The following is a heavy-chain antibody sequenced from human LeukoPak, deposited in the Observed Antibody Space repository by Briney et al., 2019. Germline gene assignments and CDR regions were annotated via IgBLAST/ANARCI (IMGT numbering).Heavy chain of an antibody. CDR2: IYYSGST. Sequence: PSETLSLTCTVSGGSISSGGYYWSWIRQHPGKGLEWIGYIYYSGSTYYNPSFKSRVTISVDTSKNQFSLKLSSVTAADTAVYYCAREVSSSSSYYYYMDVWGKGTTVTVSS. CDR1: GGSISSGGYY. V-gene: IGHV4-31*03. CDR3: AREVSSSSSYYYYMDV. D-gene: IGHD6-6*01. J-gene: IGHJ6*03.